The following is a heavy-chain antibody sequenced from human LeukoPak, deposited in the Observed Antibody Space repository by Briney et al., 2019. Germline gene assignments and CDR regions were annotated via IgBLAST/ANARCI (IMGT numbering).Heavy chain of an antibody. D-gene: IGHD2-15*01. J-gene: IGHJ6*03. CDR3: ARGYCSGGSCYSSYYYSHMDV. Sequence: SETLSLTCTVSGGSISSSSYYWGWIRQPPGKGLEWIGSINYSGSTYYNPSLKSRVTISVDRSKNQFSLKLSSVTAADTAVYYCARGYCSGGSCYSSYYYSHMDVWGKGTTVTVSS. CDR2: INYSGST. V-gene: IGHV4-39*07. CDR1: GGSISSSSYY.